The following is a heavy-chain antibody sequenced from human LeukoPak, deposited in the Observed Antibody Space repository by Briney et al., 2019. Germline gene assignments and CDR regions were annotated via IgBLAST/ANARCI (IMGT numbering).Heavy chain of an antibody. CDR1: GFTFTSSA. D-gene: IGHD2-15*01. CDR3: ARDQGSPIPNYYFDY. J-gene: IGHJ4*02. CDR2: IVVGSGNT. V-gene: IGHV1-58*01. Sequence: SVKVSCKASGFTFTSSAVQWVRQARGQRLEWIGWIVVGSGNTNYAQKFQGRVTITTDESTSTAYMELSSLRSEDTAVYYCARDQGSPIPNYYFDYWGQGTLVTVSS.